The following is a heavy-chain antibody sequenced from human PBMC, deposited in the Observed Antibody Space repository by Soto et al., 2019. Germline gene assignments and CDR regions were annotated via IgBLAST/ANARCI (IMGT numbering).Heavy chain of an antibody. CDR3: AREKGYISGPKNFDY. J-gene: IGHJ4*02. CDR2: IYDSGSS. D-gene: IGHD5-12*01. Sequence: SETLSLTCTVSGASISSGDYFWSWIRQSPGKGLQWIGYIYDSGSSYYNPSLKSRVTMSVDTSKNQFSLKPSSVTAADTAVYYCAREKGYISGPKNFDYWGQGTLVTVSS. V-gene: IGHV4-30-4*01. CDR1: GASISSGDYF.